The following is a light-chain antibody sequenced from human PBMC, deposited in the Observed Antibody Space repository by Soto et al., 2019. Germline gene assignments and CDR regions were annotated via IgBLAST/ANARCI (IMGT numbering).Light chain of an antibody. J-gene: IGKJ5*01. V-gene: IGKV4-1*01. CDR3: QQYYSTPST. Sequence: DIVITQAPYSLAVSLGERVTINCKSSQSVLLTSNNKNYLAWYQQKQGQPPKLXIYWASTRESGVTERFRASGSGTDFTLTITSMQAQDVAVYYCQQYYSTPSTFGQGTRLEI. CDR2: WAS. CDR1: QSVLLTSNNKNY.